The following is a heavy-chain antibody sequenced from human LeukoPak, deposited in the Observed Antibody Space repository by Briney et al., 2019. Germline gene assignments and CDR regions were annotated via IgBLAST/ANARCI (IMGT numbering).Heavy chain of an antibody. CDR1: GFTFSSYW. Sequence: GGSLRLSCAASGFTFSSYWMHWVRQAPGKGLVWVSRINSDGSSTSYADSVKGRLTISRENTKNTLYLQINSLRAEDTAVYYCAREVIVVVPAAINWFDPWGQGTLVTVSS. V-gene: IGHV3-74*01. CDR3: AREVIVVVPAAINWFDP. D-gene: IGHD2-2*01. CDR2: INSDGSST. J-gene: IGHJ5*02.